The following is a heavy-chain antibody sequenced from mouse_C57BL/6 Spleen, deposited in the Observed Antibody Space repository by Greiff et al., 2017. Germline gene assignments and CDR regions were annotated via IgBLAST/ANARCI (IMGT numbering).Heavy chain of an antibody. CDR1: GYTFTDYY. CDR3: ARGRYDYNYYAMDY. D-gene: IGHD2-4*01. V-gene: IGHV1-26*01. J-gene: IGHJ4*01. CDR2: INPNNGGT. Sequence: VQLQQSGPELVKPGASVKISCKASGYTFTDYYMNWVKQSHGKSLEWIGDINPNNGGTSYNQKFKGKATLTVDKSSSTAYMELRSLTSEDSAVYYCARGRYDYNYYAMDYWGQGTSVTGSS.